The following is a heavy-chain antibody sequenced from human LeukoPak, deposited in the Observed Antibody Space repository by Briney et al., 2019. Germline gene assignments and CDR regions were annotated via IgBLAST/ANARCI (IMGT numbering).Heavy chain of an antibody. CDR1: GITLIDYS. D-gene: IGHD7-27*01. CDR2: IARTGDNI. V-gene: IGHV3-23*01. Sequence: QPGGSLRLSCAASGITLIDYSMMWVRQAPGKGLEWVSVIARTGDNIHYADSVRGRFTISRDISKNTLYLHMNNLRAEDTAVYYCAKYAQTGDPFDFWGQGTLVAVSS. J-gene: IGHJ4*02. CDR3: AKYAQTGDPFDF.